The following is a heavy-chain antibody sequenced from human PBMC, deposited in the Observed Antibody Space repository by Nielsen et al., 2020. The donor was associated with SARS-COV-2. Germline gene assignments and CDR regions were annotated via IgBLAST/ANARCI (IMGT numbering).Heavy chain of an antibody. CDR1: GGSFSGYY. CDR2: INHSGST. D-gene: IGHD5-18*01. J-gene: IGHJ4*02. V-gene: IGHV4-34*01. CDR3: ARGVDTAMVLPFDY. Sequence: SETLSLTCAVYGGSFSGYYWSWIRQPPGKGLEWIGEINHSGSTNYNPSLKSRVTISVDTSKNQFSLKLSSVTAADTAVYYCARGVDTAMVLPFDYWGQGTLVTVSS.